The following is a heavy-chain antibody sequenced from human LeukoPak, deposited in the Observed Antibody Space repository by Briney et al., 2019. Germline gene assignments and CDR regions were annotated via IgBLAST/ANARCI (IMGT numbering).Heavy chain of an antibody. V-gene: IGHV4-39*07. J-gene: IGHJ6*03. CDR2: IYYSGST. D-gene: IGHD3-10*01. CDR1: GGSISSSSYY. Sequence: SETLSLTCTVSGGSISSSSYYWGWIRQPPGKGLEWIGSIYYSGSTYYNPSLKSRVTISVDTSKNQFSLKLSSVTAADTAVYYCAREDSGSYYNYYYFYMDVWGKGTTVTISS. CDR3: AREDSGSYYNYYYFYMDV.